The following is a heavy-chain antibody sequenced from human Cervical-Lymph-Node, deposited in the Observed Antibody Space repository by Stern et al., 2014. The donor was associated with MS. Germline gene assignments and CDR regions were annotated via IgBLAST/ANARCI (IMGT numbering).Heavy chain of an antibody. CDR2: VYYSGTT. CDR3: ARLSTVVDY. CDR1: GDSISSYY. V-gene: IGHV4-59*08. Sequence: VQLEESGPGLVKPSETLSLTCTVSGDSISSYYWSWIRQPPGKGLEWIWHVYYSGTTYYNPSLPGRVTLSVDTSKKQFSLQLNSVTAADTAVYYCARLSTVVDYWGQGTLVTVSS. J-gene: IGHJ4*02. D-gene: IGHD4-23*01.